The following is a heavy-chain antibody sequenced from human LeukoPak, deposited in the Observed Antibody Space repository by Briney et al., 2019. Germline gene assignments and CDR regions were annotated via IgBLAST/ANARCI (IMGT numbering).Heavy chain of an antibody. Sequence: SETLSLTCAVSGGSISSSNWWSWVRQPPGKGLEWIGEIYHSGSTNYNPSLKSRVTISVDKSKNQFSLKLSSVTAADTAVYYCARDPDAYHGSGSYVGDAFDIWGQGTMVTVSS. J-gene: IGHJ3*02. D-gene: IGHD3-10*01. V-gene: IGHV4-4*02. CDR2: IYHSGST. CDR3: ARDPDAYHGSGSYVGDAFDI. CDR1: GGSISSSNW.